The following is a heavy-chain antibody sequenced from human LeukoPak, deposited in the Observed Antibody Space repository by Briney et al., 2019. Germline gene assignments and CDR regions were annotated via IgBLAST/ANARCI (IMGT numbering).Heavy chain of an antibody. CDR2: ISWNSGSI. V-gene: IGHV3-9*01. D-gene: IGHD3-9*01. Sequence: GGSLRLTCAASGFTFDDYAMHWVRQAPGKGLEWVSGISWNSGSIGYADSVKGRFTISRDNAKNSLYLQMNSLRAEDTALYYCAKDRTPYFDWLFDYWGQGTLVTVSS. J-gene: IGHJ4*02. CDR3: AKDRTPYFDWLFDY. CDR1: GFTFDDYA.